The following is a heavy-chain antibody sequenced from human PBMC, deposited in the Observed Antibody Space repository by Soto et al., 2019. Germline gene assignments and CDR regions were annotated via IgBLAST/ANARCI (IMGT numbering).Heavy chain of an antibody. CDR1: GFTFSSYA. CDR3: AKVSAVYSYGLYGMDV. Sequence: PGGSLRLCCAASGFTFSSYAMSWVRQAPGKGLEWVSAISGSGGSTYYADSVKGRFTISRDNSKNTLYLQMNSLRAEDTAVYYCAKVSAVYSYGLYGMDVWGQGTTVTVS. J-gene: IGHJ6*02. CDR2: ISGSGGST. D-gene: IGHD5-18*01. V-gene: IGHV3-23*01.